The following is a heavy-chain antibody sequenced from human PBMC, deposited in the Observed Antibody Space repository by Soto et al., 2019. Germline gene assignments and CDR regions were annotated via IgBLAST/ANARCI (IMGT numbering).Heavy chain of an antibody. Sequence: HVELVQSGAEVKKPGASVKVSCKVSGYTLTELSMHWVRQAPGKGLEWMGVFDAEDGAASYAQNFQGRVTMTVDTSTDTAYMEVTSLRSEDTAVYYCATDLFPDYADAWVTFRPADYWGQGTQVTVSS. CDR3: ATDLFPDYADAWVTFRPADY. D-gene: IGHD3-16*02. J-gene: IGHJ4*02. V-gene: IGHV1-24*01. CDR1: GYTLTELS. CDR2: FDAEDGAA.